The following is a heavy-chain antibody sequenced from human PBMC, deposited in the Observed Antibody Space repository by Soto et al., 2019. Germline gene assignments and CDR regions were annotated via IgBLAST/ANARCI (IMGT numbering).Heavy chain of an antibody. CDR1: GGSISSYY. J-gene: IGHJ6*02. CDR2: IYYSGST. D-gene: IGHD1-26*01. V-gene: IGHV4-59*01. CDR3: ARAGWDPKNYYYCGMDV. Sequence: SETLSLTCTVSGGSISSYYWSWIRQPPGKGLEWIGYIYYSGSTNYNPSLKSRVTLSVDTSKNQFSLKLSCVTAADTAVYYCARAGWDPKNYYYCGMDVWGQGTTVTVSS.